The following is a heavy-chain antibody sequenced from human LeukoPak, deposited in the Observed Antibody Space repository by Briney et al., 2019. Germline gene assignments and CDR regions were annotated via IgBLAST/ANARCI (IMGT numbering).Heavy chain of an antibody. V-gene: IGHV4-59*01. Sequence: SETLSLTCTVSGGSISSYYWSWIRQPPGKGLEWIGYIYYSGSTNYNPSLKSRVTISVDTSKNQFSLKLSSVTAADTAVYYCARAEQWLVPSNERRIYFDYWGQGTLVTVSS. CDR2: IYYSGST. J-gene: IGHJ4*02. CDR1: GGSISSYY. CDR3: ARAEQWLVPSNERRIYFDY. D-gene: IGHD6-19*01.